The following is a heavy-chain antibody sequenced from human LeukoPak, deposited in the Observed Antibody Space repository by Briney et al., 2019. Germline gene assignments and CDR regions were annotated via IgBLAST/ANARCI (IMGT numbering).Heavy chain of an antibody. CDR2: IYYSGST. CDR3: ARHVPWFGELLTYYFDY. Sequence: SETLSLTCTVSGGSISSYYWGWIRQPPGKGLEWIGSIYYSGSTYYNPSLKSRVTISVDTSKNQFSLKLSSVTAADTAVYYCARHVPWFGELLTYYFDYWGQGTLVTVSS. CDR1: GGSISSYY. J-gene: IGHJ4*02. D-gene: IGHD3-10*01. V-gene: IGHV4-39*01.